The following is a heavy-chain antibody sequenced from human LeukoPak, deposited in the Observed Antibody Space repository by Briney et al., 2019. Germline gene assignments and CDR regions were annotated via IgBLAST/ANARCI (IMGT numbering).Heavy chain of an antibody. CDR3: ARVWNKGGFDY. D-gene: IGHD1/OR15-1a*01. V-gene: IGHV4-30-4*08. Sequence: SQTLSLTCTVSGGSISSGDYYWSWIRQPPGKGLEWIGYIYYSGSTYYNPSLKSRVTILVDTSKNQFSLKLSSVTAADTAVYYCARVWNKGGFDYWGQGTLVTVSS. CDR1: GGSISSGDYY. J-gene: IGHJ4*02. CDR2: IYYSGST.